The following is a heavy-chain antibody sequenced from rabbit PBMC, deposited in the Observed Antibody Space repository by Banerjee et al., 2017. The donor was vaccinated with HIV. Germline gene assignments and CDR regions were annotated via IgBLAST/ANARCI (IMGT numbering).Heavy chain of an antibody. CDR3: ARRENYYAAAGSFNL. V-gene: IGHV1S47*01. J-gene: IGHJ4*01. CDR2: IDPTFSGT. D-gene: IGHD4-2*01. Sequence: QEQLVESGGGLVTLGGSLKLSCKASGIDFSSYGVSWVRQAPGKGLEWIGYIDPTFSGTYYAPWVNGRFPISSHNAQNTLYLRLNSLTAADTATYFCARRENYYAAAGSFNLWGPGTLVTVS. CDR1: GIDFSSYG.